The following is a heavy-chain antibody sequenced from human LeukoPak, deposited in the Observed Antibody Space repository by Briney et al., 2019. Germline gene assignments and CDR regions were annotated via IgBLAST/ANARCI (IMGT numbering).Heavy chain of an antibody. CDR3: VRGLKTPDY. CDR1: GFTFSNYA. D-gene: IGHD2-21*02. V-gene: IGHV3-23*01. Sequence: AGGSLRLSCAASGFTFSNYAMSWVRQAPGKGLEWVSFISGTDDSTYYAVSVKGRFTISRDNSKSTLYLQMHNLRAEDTAIYYCVRGLKTPDYWGQGTLVTVSS. J-gene: IGHJ4*02. CDR2: ISGTDDST.